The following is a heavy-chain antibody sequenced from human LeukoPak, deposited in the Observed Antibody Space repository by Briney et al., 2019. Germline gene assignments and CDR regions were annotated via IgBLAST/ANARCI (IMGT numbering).Heavy chain of an antibody. CDR1: GFSFSIYS. CDR2: ISGRSGTI. Sequence: GGCLRLSCVASGFSFSIYSMSWVRQAPGKGLEWVSYISGRSGTIYYADSVKGRLRFSGDNAKNSLYQQMNSLRAEDTAVYYCARISDSFYMDVWGKGTTVTVSS. V-gene: IGHV3-48*01. J-gene: IGHJ6*03. D-gene: IGHD2-21*01. CDR3: ARISDSFYMDV.